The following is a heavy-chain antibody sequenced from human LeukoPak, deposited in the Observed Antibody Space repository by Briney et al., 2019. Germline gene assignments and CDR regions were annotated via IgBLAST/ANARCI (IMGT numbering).Heavy chain of an antibody. D-gene: IGHD1-20*01. Sequence: PGGSVRLSCEASGFPVSSNYMSWVLQAPGKGLEWVSVIYSGGSTYYADSVKGRFTISRDNYKNTLYLQMNSLRAEDTAVYYCARLRQLTCDFDYWGQGTLVTVSS. J-gene: IGHJ4*02. CDR2: IYSGGST. V-gene: IGHV3-53*01. CDR3: ARLRQLTCDFDY. CDR1: GFPVSSNY.